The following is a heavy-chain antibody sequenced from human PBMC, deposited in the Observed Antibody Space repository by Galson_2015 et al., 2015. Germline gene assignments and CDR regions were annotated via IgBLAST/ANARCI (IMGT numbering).Heavy chain of an antibody. D-gene: IGHD4-23*01. CDR3: ARVTVAGSVWFDP. CDR2: INPNSGGT. Sequence: SVKVSCKASGYTFTGYYMHWVRQAPGQGLEWMGWINPNSGGTNYAQKFQGWVTMTRDTSISTAYMELSRLRSDDTAVYYCARVTVAGSVWFDPWGQGTLVTVSS. V-gene: IGHV1-2*04. CDR1: GYTFTGYY. J-gene: IGHJ5*02.